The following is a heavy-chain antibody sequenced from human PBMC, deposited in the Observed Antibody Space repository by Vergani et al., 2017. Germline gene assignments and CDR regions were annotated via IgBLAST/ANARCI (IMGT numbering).Heavy chain of an antibody. CDR1: GGSVSSGSYY. Sequence: QVQLQESGPGLVKPSETLSLTCTVSGGSVSSGSYYWGWIRQPPGKGLEWIGYIYYSGSTNYNPSLKSRVTISVDTSKNQSSLKLSSVTAADTAVYYCARVSVGGAFDIWGQGTMVTVSS. V-gene: IGHV4-61*01. J-gene: IGHJ3*02. D-gene: IGHD3-10*01. CDR2: IYYSGST. CDR3: ARVSVGGAFDI.